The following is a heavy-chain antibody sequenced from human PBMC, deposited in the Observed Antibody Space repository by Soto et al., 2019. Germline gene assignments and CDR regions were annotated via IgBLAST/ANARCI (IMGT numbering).Heavy chain of an antibody. CDR1: GFTFSSYA. V-gene: IGHV3-23*01. D-gene: IGHD3-16*01. Sequence: GGSLRLSCAASGFTFSSYAMSWVRQAPGKGLEWVSAISGSGGSTYYADSVKGRFTISRDNSKNTLYLQMNSLGAEDTAVYYCAKSSLGGYYYMDVWGKGTTVTVSS. CDR3: AKSSLGGYYYMDV. J-gene: IGHJ6*03. CDR2: ISGSGGST.